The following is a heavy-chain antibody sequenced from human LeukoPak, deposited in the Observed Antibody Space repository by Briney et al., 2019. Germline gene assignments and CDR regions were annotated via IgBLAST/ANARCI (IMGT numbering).Heavy chain of an antibody. CDR2: IYYSGST. CDR1: GGSISSGGYS. J-gene: IGHJ3*02. Sequence: SETLSLTCAVSGGSISSGGYSWSWIRQPPGKGLEWIGYIYYSGSTYYNPSLKSRVTISVDTSKNQFSLKLSSVTAADTAVYYCARARRYFGAFDIWGQGTMVTVSS. V-gene: IGHV4-30-4*07. D-gene: IGHD3-9*01. CDR3: ARARRYFGAFDI.